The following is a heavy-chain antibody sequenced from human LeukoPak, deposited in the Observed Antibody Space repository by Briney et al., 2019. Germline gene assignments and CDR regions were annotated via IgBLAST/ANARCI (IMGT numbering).Heavy chain of an antibody. Sequence: ASVKVSCKASGYTFTGYYLHWVRQAPGQGLEWMGWINPNSGGTSYAQKFQGRAGMTRDTSISTVYMELSGLRSDDTAIYYCARDRVFGVVFGRFDPWGQGTLVTVST. CDR2: INPNSGGT. J-gene: IGHJ5*02. V-gene: IGHV1-2*02. CDR3: ARDRVFGVVFGRFDP. CDR1: GYTFTGYY. D-gene: IGHD3-3*01.